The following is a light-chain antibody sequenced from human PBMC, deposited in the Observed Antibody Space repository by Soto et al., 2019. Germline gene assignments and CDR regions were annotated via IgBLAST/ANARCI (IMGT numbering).Light chain of an antibody. CDR2: GAS. V-gene: IGKV3-15*01. CDR1: QSISDT. Sequence: EILGTQSPATLSVSPGGRATLSCRASQSISDTLAWYQQKPGQAPRLLIHGASTRATGFPARFSGSGSGTDFTLTISSLQSEDFAVYYCQQYNNWPWTFSQGTKVDI. CDR3: QQYNNWPWT. J-gene: IGKJ1*01.